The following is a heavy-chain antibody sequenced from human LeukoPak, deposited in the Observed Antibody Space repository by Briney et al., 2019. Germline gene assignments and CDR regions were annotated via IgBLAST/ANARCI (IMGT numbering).Heavy chain of an antibody. Sequence: GGSLRLSCAASGFTFSSYSMNWVRQAPGKGLEWVSNISSSSSTIYYADSVKGRFTISRDNAKNSLYLQMNSLRAEDTAVYYCARDRIQLWSGDAFDIWGQGTMVTVSS. D-gene: IGHD5-18*01. CDR1: GFTFSSYS. J-gene: IGHJ3*02. V-gene: IGHV3-48*04. CDR3: ARDRIQLWSGDAFDI. CDR2: ISSSSSTI.